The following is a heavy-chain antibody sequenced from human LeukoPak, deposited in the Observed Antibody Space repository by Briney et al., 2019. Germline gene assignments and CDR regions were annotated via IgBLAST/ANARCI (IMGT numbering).Heavy chain of an antibody. V-gene: IGHV4-39*07. CDR2: IYYSGST. CDR1: GGSISSSSYY. CDR3: ARVAPRGDYYGSGSYYYYYYYMDV. J-gene: IGHJ6*03. D-gene: IGHD3-10*01. Sequence: KSSETLSLTCTVSGGSISSSSYYWGWMRQPPGKGLEWIGSIYYSGSTYYNPSLKSRVTISVDTSKHQFSLKLSSVTAADTAVYYCARVAPRGDYYGSGSYYYYYYYMDVWGKGTTVTVSS.